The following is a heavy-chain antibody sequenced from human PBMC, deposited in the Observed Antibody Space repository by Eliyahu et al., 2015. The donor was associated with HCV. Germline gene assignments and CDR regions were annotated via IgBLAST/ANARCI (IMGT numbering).Heavy chain of an antibody. J-gene: IGHJ4*02. CDR1: GLTFSDYW. CDR2: IKQDGSVR. D-gene: IGHD1-26*01. CDR3: ARDIGGGYFDD. Sequence: EVQLVQSGGGLVQPGGSXXLSCTAXGLTFSDYWLTWIRQAPGKGVGFVTNIKQDGSVRNYLDSVKGRFTISRDNAKNSLYLEMNSLTVEDTAVYYCARDIGGGYFDDWGQGILVTVSS. V-gene: IGHV3-7*03.